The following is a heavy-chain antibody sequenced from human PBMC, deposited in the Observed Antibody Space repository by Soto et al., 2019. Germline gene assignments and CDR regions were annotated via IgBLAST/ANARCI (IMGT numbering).Heavy chain of an antibody. V-gene: IGHV3-23*01. CDR2: ISGSGGST. J-gene: IGHJ4*02. Sequence: EVQLLESGGGLVQPGGSLRLSCAASGFTFSSYAMSWGRQAPGKGLEWVSAISGSGGSTYYADSVKGRFTISRDNSKNTLYLQMNSLRAEDTDVYYCAKGGGLRYFDWLCYFDYWGQGTLVTVSS. D-gene: IGHD3-9*01. CDR3: AKGGGLRYFDWLCYFDY. CDR1: GFTFSSYA.